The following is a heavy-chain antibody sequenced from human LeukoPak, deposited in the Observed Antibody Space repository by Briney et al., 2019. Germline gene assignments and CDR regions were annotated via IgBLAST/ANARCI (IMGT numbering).Heavy chain of an antibody. CDR2: INQDASEI. CDR1: GFTFSTYW. Sequence: GGSLRLSCAASGFTFSTYWMNWYRQAPGKGLEWVGNINQDASEINYVDSVRGRLTISRDNAKNSLHLQMNSLRAEDTAVYYCATDRDNSDWQKRFDSWGQGTLVTVSS. J-gene: IGHJ4*02. V-gene: IGHV3-7*01. CDR3: ATDRDNSDWQKRFDS. D-gene: IGHD2-21*02.